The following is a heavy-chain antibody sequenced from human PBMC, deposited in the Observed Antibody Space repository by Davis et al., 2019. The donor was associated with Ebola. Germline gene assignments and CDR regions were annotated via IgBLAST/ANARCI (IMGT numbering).Heavy chain of an antibody. J-gene: IGHJ3*01. CDR1: GGSFSGYY. V-gene: IGHV4-39*01. D-gene: IGHD3-10*01. CDR3: ASRPITLVRDGAFDV. CDR2: IYYSGST. Sequence: MPSETLSLTCAVYGGSFSGYYWGWIRQPPGKGLEWIGSIYYSGSTYYNPSLKSRVTISVDTSKNQFSLKLSSLTAADTAVYYCASRPITLVRDGAFDVWGQGTMVSVSS.